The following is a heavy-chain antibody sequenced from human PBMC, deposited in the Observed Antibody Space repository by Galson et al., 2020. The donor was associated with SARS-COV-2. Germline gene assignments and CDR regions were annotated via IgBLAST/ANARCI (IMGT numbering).Heavy chain of an antibody. CDR1: GFTFSNAW. CDR2: IKSKTDGGTT. Sequence: GESLKISCAASGFTFSNAWMSWVRQAPGKGLEWVGRIKSKTDGGTTDYAAPVKGRFTISRDDSKNTLYLQMNSLKTEDTAVYYCTTVTPDIVVVPAAMYYYYYGMDVWGQGTTVTVSS. J-gene: IGHJ6*02. D-gene: IGHD2-2*01. CDR3: TTVTPDIVVVPAAMYYYYYGMDV. V-gene: IGHV3-15*01.